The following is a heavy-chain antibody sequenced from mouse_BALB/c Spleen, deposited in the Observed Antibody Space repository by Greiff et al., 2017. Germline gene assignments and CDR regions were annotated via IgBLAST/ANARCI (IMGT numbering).Heavy chain of an antibody. CDR3: AREGEVRDAMDY. J-gene: IGHJ4*01. Sequence: VKLVESGAELMKPGASVKISCKATGYTFSSYWIEWVKQRPGHGLEWIGEILPGSGSTNYNEKFKGKATFTADTSSNTAYMQLSSLTSEDSAVYYCAREGEVRDAMDYWGQGTSVTVSS. CDR2: ILPGSGST. D-gene: IGHD2-14*01. CDR1: GYTFSSYW. V-gene: IGHV1-9*01.